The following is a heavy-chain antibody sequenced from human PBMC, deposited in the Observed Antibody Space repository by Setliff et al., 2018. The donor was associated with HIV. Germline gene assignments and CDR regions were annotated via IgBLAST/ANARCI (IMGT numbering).Heavy chain of an antibody. Sequence: PSETLSLTCRFSGDSIVSDDSTSSHHCSWICQPPGRGLEWIGTTPYSGSTNCNPSLRSRVTISLDTSTNQFSLRLNSVTAADTAHYFCVVYFGGNGGRGLWGQGTLVTVSS. CDR1: GDSIVSDDSTSSHH. CDR2: TPYSGST. V-gene: IGHV4-59*11. CDR3: VVYFGGNGGRGL. J-gene: IGHJ4*02. D-gene: IGHD2-15*01.